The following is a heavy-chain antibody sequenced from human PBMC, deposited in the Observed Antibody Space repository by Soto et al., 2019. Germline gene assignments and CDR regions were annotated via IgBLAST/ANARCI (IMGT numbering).Heavy chain of an antibody. CDR1: GYTFTSYG. CDR2: ISADNGNT. V-gene: IGHV1-18*01. CDR3: ARSYGHYLAAFDF. J-gene: IGHJ3*01. D-gene: IGHD4-17*01. Sequence: ASVKVSCKASGYTFTSYGRSWVRHAPAQGLEWIAWISADNGNTNHAQKLQGTVTMTTDTSTSTAYMELRSLRSDDTAVYYCARSYGHYLAAFDFWGQGTMVTVSS.